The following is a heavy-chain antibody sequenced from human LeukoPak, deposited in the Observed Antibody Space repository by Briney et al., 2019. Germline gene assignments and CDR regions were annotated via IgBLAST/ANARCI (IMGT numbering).Heavy chain of an antibody. Sequence: SETLSLTCTVSAGSISSYFWSRIREPPGHRLEWIGDIHYSGRTDYTPSLKSRVTMSLDTSKNNFSLTLTSATAADTAVYYCARGNTEFSSSRNWFNPWGRGSRVTVSS. CDR1: AGSISSYF. CDR2: IHYSGRT. V-gene: IGHV4-59*08. D-gene: IGHD6-13*01. J-gene: IGHJ5*02. CDR3: ARGNTEFSSSRNWFNP.